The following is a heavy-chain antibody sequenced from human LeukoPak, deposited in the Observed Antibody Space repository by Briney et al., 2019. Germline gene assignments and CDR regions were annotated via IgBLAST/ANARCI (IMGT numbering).Heavy chain of an antibody. CDR3: ARARTYYDILTGYVPGRDAFDI. D-gene: IGHD3-9*01. V-gene: IGHV1-69*13. Sequence: SVKVSCKASGYTFTSYAISWVRQAPGQGLEWMGGIIPIFGTANYAQKFQGRVTITADESTSTAYMELSSLRSEDTAVYYCARARTYYDILTGYVPGRDAFDIWGQGTMVTVSS. J-gene: IGHJ3*02. CDR2: IIPIFGTA. CDR1: GYTFTSYA.